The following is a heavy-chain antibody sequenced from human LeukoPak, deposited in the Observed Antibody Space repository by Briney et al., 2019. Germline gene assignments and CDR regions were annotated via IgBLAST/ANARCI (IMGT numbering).Heavy chain of an antibody. CDR3: ARDRGSGYYVFDY. J-gene: IGHJ4*02. V-gene: IGHV4-59*01. D-gene: IGHD3-22*01. Sequence: SETLSLTCSVSGGSISTNYWNWIRQAPGKGLEWIGYIYYSGSTNHNPSLKSRVTISVDTSKNQFFLKLSSVTAADTAVYYCARDRGSGYYVFDYWGQGTLVTVSS. CDR2: IYYSGST. CDR1: GGSISTNY.